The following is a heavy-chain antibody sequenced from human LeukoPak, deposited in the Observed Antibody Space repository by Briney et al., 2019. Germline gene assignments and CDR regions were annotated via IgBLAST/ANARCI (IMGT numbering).Heavy chain of an antibody. J-gene: IGHJ4*02. CDR1: GFIFSNYW. CDR3: AKGVYYFDY. V-gene: IGHV3-7*03. D-gene: IGHD3-3*01. Sequence: GGSLRLSCVASGFIFSNYWMAWVRQAPGKGLEWVANTNEDGSEKYYVDSVKGRFTISRDNAKNSVYLQMNSLRAEDTAVYYCAKGVYYFDYWGQGTLVTVSS. CDR2: TNEDGSEK.